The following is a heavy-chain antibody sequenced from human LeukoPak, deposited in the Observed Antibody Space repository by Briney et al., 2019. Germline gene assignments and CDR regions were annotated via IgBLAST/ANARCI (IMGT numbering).Heavy chain of an antibody. CDR1: GFTFDDYA. V-gene: IGHV3-9*01. D-gene: IGHD2-21*02. CDR2: ISWNSGSI. Sequence: GRSLRLSCAASGFTFDDYAMHWVRQAPGKGLEWVSGISWNSGSIGYADSVKGRFTISRDNAENSLYLQMNSLRAEDTALYYCAKAGSYCGGDCSNWFDPWGQGTLVTVSS. CDR3: AKAGSYCGGDCSNWFDP. J-gene: IGHJ5*02.